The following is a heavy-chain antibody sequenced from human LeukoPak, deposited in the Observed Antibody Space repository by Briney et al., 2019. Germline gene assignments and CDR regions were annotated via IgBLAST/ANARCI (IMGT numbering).Heavy chain of an antibody. J-gene: IGHJ4*02. CDR1: GGSFSGYY. V-gene: IGHV4-34*01. CDR3: ARGSAAAPTDY. D-gene: IGHD6-13*01. CDR2: INHGGST. Sequence: SETLSLTCAVYGGSFSGYYWSWIRQPPGKGLEWIGEINHGGSTNYNPSLKSRVTISVDTSKNQFSLKLSSVTAADTAVYYCARGSAAAPTDYWGQGTLVTVSS.